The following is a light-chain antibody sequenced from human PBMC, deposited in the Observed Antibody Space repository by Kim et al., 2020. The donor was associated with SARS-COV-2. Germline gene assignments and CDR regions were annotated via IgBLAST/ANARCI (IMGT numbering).Light chain of an antibody. V-gene: IGKV1-8*01. CDR1: QDIGNY. CDR2: GAT. CDR3: QQYYSYPYT. J-gene: IGKJ2*01. Sequence: AIRMTQSPPSLSASTGDRVTITCRASQDIGNYVAWYQQRPGRAPNLLIYGATTFHNVVPSKFTGNGSGTDFTLTINCLQSEDFATYYCQQYYSYPYTFGPGTKLEI.